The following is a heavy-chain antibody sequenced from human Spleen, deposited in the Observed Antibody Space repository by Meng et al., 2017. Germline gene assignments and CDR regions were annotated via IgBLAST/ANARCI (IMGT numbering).Heavy chain of an antibody. V-gene: IGHV4-34*01. CDR3: ARGGGCSGGSCYPIDY. CDR1: GGSFSGYY. J-gene: IGHJ4*02. Sequence: QSQLQQGGAELLKPPEPLSLSRAVYGGSFSGYYWKWIRQPPGKGLDWIGEVNHRGSTNYNPSLKSRVSISVDTSKNQFSLRLSSVTAADTAVYYCARGGGCSGGSCYPIDYWGQGTLVTVSS. D-gene: IGHD2-15*01. CDR2: VNHRGST.